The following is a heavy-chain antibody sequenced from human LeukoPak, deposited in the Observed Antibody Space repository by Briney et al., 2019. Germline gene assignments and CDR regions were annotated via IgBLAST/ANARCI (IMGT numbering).Heavy chain of an antibody. V-gene: IGHV3-30-3*01. CDR3: ARGVGWFDP. CDR2: ISYDGSNK. CDR1: GFTFSSYA. J-gene: IGHJ5*02. Sequence: GGSLRLSCAASGFTFSSYAMHWVRQAPGKGLERVAVISYDGSNKYYADSVKGRFTISRDNSKNTLYLQMNSPRAEDTAVYYCARGVGWFDPWGQGTLVTVSS.